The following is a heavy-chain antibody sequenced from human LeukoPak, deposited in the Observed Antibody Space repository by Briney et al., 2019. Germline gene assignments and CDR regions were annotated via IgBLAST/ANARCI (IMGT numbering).Heavy chain of an antibody. CDR1: GFSFSSYW. J-gene: IGHJ4*02. CDR3: ARSSYPLHFDY. CDR2: LNSDGGGG. V-gene: IGHV3-74*01. Sequence: GGSLRLSCAASGFSFSSYWMHWVRQAPGRGLVWVSRLNSDGGGGTYADFVKGRFTISRDNAKNTLYLQMNSLRAEDTAVYFCARSSYPLHFDYWGQGTLVTVSS.